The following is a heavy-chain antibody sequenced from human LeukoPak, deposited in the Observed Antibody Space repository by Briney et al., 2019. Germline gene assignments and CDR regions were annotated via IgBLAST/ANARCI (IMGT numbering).Heavy chain of an antibody. J-gene: IGHJ4*02. Sequence: VASVKVSCKASGYTFTSYDINWVRQAPGQGLEWMGWISGYNGNTNYAQKFQGRVTMTTDTSTSTAYMELRSLRSDDTAVYYCARDLRGWPYYFDYWGQGTLVTVSS. D-gene: IGHD6-19*01. V-gene: IGHV1-18*01. CDR2: ISGYNGNT. CDR3: ARDLRGWPYYFDY. CDR1: GYTFTSYD.